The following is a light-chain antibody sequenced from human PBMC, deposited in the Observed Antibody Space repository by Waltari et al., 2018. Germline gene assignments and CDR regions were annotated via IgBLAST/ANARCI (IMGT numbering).Light chain of an antibody. Sequence: QSALTQPASVSGSPGQSITISCSGTDSDVGAYDFVSWYQQRPGKAPHLLIYEVSNLPSGIHQRFAASKSGNTASLTSSGLQAEDEADYYCSSYTTSSAPGVFGTGTRVTVL. V-gene: IGLV2-14*01. CDR2: EVS. J-gene: IGLJ1*01. CDR3: SSYTTSSAPGV. CDR1: DSDVGAYDF.